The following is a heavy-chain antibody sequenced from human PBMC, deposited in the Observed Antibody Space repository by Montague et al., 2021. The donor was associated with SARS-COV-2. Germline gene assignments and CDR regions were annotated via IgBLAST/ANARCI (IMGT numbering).Heavy chain of an antibody. CDR3: ARGSLSMNMAVVVLLGGSYSFDS. CDR2: IYYSGST. Sequence: SETLSLTCTVSCGSIISYDWNWIRQPPGKGLEFIGNIYYSGSTNXXPSLKSRGTISVDTSKNQFSLKLSSVTAADTAVYYCARGSLSMNMAVVVLLGGSYSFDSWGQGALVAVSS. V-gene: IGHV4-59*01. CDR1: CGSIISYD. D-gene: IGHD3-22*01. J-gene: IGHJ4*02.